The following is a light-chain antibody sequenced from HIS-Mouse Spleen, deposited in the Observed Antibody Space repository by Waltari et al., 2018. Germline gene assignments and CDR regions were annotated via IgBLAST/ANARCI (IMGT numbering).Light chain of an antibody. J-gene: IGLJ3*02. CDR1: ALPKNY. V-gene: IGLV3-16*01. Sequence: SYELTQPPSVSVSLGQMARITCSGEALPKNYAYWYQQTPGQFPVLVIDKDSERPSGIPERFSGSSSGTIVTLTISGVQAEDEADYYCLSADSSGTWVFGGGTKLTVL. CDR2: KDS. CDR3: LSADSSGTWV.